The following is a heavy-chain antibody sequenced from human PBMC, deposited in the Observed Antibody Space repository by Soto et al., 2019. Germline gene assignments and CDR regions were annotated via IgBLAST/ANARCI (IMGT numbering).Heavy chain of an antibody. V-gene: IGHV3-30*18. CDR1: GFTFSSYG. CDR3: AKDEGLTGMDV. Sequence: QVQLVESGGGVVQPGRSLRLSCAASGFTFSSYGMHWVRKAPGKGLEWVAVISYDGSNKYYADSVKGRFTISRDNSKNTLYLQMNSLRAEDTAVYYCAKDEGLTGMDVWGQGTTVTVSS. D-gene: IGHD2-8*01. J-gene: IGHJ6*02. CDR2: ISYDGSNK.